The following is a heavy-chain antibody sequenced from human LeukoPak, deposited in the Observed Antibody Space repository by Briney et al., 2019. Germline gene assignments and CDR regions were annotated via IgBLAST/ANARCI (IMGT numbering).Heavy chain of an antibody. CDR1: GYTFTSYG. Sequence: ASVKVSCKASGYTFTSYGISWVRQAPGQGLEWMGWISAYNGNTNCAQKLQGRVTMTTDTSTSTAYMELRSLRSDDTAVYYCARDRYYYDSSGYYLVDYWGQGTLVTVSS. CDR3: ARDRYYYDSSGYYLVDY. V-gene: IGHV1-18*01. D-gene: IGHD3-22*01. J-gene: IGHJ4*02. CDR2: ISAYNGNT.